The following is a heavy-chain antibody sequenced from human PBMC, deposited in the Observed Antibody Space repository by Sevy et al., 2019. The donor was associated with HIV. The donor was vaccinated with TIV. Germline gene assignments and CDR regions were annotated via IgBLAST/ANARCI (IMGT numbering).Heavy chain of an antibody. Sequence: GESLKISCAASGFTFSSYWMSWVRQAPGKGLEWVANIMQDGSEKYYVDSVKGRFTISRDNAKNSLYLQMNSLRAEDTAAYYCGGGVWSGYYKPPYYYGMDIWGQGTTVTVSS. CDR2: IMQDGSEK. CDR1: GFTFSSYW. V-gene: IGHV3-7*01. CDR3: GGGVWSGYYKPPYYYGMDI. J-gene: IGHJ6*02. D-gene: IGHD3-3*01.